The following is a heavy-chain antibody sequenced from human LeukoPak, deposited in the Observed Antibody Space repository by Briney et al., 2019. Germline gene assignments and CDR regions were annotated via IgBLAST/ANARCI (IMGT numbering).Heavy chain of an antibody. CDR2: IYHSGST. J-gene: IGHJ4*02. Sequence: SETLSLTCTVSGYSISSGYYWGWIRQPPGKGLEWIGSIYHSGSTYYNPSLKSRVTISVDTSKNQFSLKLSSVTAADTAVYYCARARYVILRPSYYFDYWGQGTLVTVSS. CDR1: GYSISSGYY. V-gene: IGHV4-38-2*02. CDR3: ARARYVILRPSYYFDY. D-gene: IGHD3-3*01.